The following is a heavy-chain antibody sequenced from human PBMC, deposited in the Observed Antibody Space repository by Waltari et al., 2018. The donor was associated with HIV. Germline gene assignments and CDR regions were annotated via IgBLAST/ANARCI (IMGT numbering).Heavy chain of an antibody. V-gene: IGHV3-23*01. CDR2: ISGSGQTT. CDR3: AKGVSVATRTGFDS. Sequence: VQLLESGGGSVRTRGSLRTPGASSAFIFSVSPLGWVRQAPGKGRQCVSTISGSGQTTYYADSVEGRFTISRDDSQNTLYLQMHSVRGEDTAVYFCAKGVSVATRTGFDSWGQGTLVTVSS. J-gene: IGHJ4*02. D-gene: IGHD2-15*01. CDR1: AFIFSVSP.